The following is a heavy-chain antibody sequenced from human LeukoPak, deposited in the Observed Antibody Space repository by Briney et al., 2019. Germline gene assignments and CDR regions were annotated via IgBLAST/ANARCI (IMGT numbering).Heavy chain of an antibody. CDR1: GFTFTRHA. D-gene: IGHD2-8*01. CDR3: ARVYLERLTAGYFDH. CDR2: ISASGGVT. V-gene: IGHV3-23*01. Sequence: GGSLRLSCAASGFTFTRHAMSWVRQAPGKGLEWVSGISASGGVTYYAGSVKGRFTISRDNSKNTLYLQMNSLRDEDSAAYYCARVYLERLTAGYFDHWGQGTWVTVSP. J-gene: IGHJ4*02.